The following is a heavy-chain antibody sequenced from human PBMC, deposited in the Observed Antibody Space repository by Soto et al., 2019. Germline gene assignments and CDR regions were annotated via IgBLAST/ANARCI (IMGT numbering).Heavy chain of an antibody. J-gene: IGHJ6*02. CDR3: ARDKPIRGITIFGVVVRHGPLYGMDV. Sequence: QVQLVQSGAEVKKPGASVKVSCKASGYTFTSYGISWVRQAPGQGLEWMGWISAYNGNTNYAQKLQGRVTMTTDTSTSTAYMELRSLRSDDTAVYYCARDKPIRGITIFGVVVRHGPLYGMDVWGQGTTVTVSS. V-gene: IGHV1-18*01. CDR1: GYTFTSYG. CDR2: ISAYNGNT. D-gene: IGHD3-3*01.